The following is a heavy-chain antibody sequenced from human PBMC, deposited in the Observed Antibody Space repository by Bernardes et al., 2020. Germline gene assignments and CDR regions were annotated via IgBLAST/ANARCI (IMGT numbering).Heavy chain of an antibody. J-gene: IGHJ4*02. V-gene: IGHV3-21*01. D-gene: IGHD3-9*01. CDR3: ARDRTLRYFDWLSYYFDY. Sequence: GGSLRLSCAASGFTFSSYSMNWVRQAPGKGLEWVSSISSSSSYIYYADSVKGRFTISRDNAKNSLYLQMNSLRAEDTAVYYCARDRTLRYFDWLSYYFDYWGQGTLVTVSS. CDR2: ISSSSSYI. CDR1: GFTFSSYS.